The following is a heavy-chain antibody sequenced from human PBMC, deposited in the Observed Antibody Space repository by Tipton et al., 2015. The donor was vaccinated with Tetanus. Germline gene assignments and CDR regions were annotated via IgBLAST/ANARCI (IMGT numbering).Heavy chain of an antibody. CDR2: ISYDGNYQ. Sequence: QVQLVQSGGGVVQPGRSLRLSCAASGFTFSNSGMHWVRQAPGKGLEWVAIISYDGNYQSYAESVKGRFTISRDNSKSTLFLQMNGLRAEDTAVYYCISTISLSAFDYWGQGSLVTVSS. V-gene: IGHV3-30*03. J-gene: IGHJ4*02. CDR3: ISTISLSAFDY. CDR1: GFTFSNSG. D-gene: IGHD6-6*01.